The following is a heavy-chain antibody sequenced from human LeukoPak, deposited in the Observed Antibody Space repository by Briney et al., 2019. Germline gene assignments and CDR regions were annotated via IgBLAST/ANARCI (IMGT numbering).Heavy chain of an antibody. D-gene: IGHD3-22*01. V-gene: IGHV1-2*06. CDR3: ASSHYYDSSGYYLAYYFDY. Sequence: GASVKVSCKASGYTFTCYYMHWVRQAPGQGLEWMGRINPNSGGTKYAQKFQGRVTMTRDTSISTAYMELSRLRSGDTAVYYCASSHYYDSSGYYLAYYFDYWGQGTLVTVSS. J-gene: IGHJ4*02. CDR2: INPNSGGT. CDR1: GYTFTCYY.